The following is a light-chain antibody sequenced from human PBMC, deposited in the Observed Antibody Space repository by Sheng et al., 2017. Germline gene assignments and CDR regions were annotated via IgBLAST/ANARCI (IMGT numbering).Light chain of an antibody. Sequence: ETVLTQSPGTLSLSPGQRATLSCRASEGISSRFLAWFQQKPGQPLRLLIYATSSRATGIPDRFSGSGFGTDFTLTISRLEPEDFAVYFCQQYINWPWTFGQGTKVEIK. J-gene: IGKJ1*01. CDR1: EGISSRF. CDR3: QQYINWPWT. CDR2: ATS. V-gene: IGKV3-20*01.